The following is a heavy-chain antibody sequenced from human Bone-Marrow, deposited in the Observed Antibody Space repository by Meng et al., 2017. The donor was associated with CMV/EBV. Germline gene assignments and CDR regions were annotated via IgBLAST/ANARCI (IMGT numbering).Heavy chain of an antibody. Sequence: GESLKISCAASGFTFSNAWMSWVRQAPGKGLEWVSSISRDGNYIYYTASVQGRFTISRDNAKNSLYLQMNSLRAEDTALYYCARGGWLRFSDYWGQGTLVTVSS. CDR1: GFTFSNAW. CDR2: ISRDGNYI. CDR3: ARGGWLRFSDY. V-gene: IGHV3-21*04. J-gene: IGHJ4*02. D-gene: IGHD5-12*01.